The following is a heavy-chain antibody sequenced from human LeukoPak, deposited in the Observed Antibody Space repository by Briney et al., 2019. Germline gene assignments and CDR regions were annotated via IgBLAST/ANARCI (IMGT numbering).Heavy chain of an antibody. CDR1: GFTFDDYG. CDR3: AKSIVGTTSISRFDY. J-gene: IGHJ4*02. V-gene: IGHV3-20*04. Sequence: GESLRLSCAASGFTFDDYGMSWVRQAPGKGLEWVSGINWNGGSTGYADSVKGRFTISRDNAKNSLYLQMNSLRAEDTALYYCAKSIVGTTSISRFDYWGQGTLVTVSS. CDR2: INWNGGST. D-gene: IGHD1-26*01.